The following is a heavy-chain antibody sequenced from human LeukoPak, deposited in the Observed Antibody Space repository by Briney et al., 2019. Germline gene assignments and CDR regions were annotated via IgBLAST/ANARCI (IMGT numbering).Heavy chain of an antibody. J-gene: IGHJ4*02. Sequence: GGSLRLSCVASQYDFNGYTFTWVRQAPGKGLEYVSPIGKSRALKYYAESVRGRFTISRNNAENSLYLDMTNLGGEDTAVYFCVRGDNRDQWGQGTLVTVSS. V-gene: IGHV3-21*01. CDR2: IGKSRALK. CDR1: QYDFNGYT. D-gene: IGHD1-26*01. CDR3: VRGDNRDQ.